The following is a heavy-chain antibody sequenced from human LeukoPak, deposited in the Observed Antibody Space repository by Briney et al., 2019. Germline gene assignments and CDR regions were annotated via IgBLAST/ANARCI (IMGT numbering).Heavy chain of an antibody. CDR2: IHYSGSS. Sequence: SSETLSLTCAVYGGSFSGYYWSWIRQPPGKGLEWLGEIHYSGSSNHNPSLKSRLTMSIDKSKNQFSLTLASVTAADTAAYYCARGRLQYSFWRVSKENYFDPWGQGTLVTVSS. V-gene: IGHV4-34*01. J-gene: IGHJ5*01. CDR3: ARGRLQYSFWRVSKENYFDP. CDR1: GGSFSGYY. D-gene: IGHD3-3*01.